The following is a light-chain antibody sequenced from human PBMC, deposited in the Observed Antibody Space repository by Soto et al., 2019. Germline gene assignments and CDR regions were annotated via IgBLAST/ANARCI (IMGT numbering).Light chain of an antibody. Sequence: DIQMTQSPSSLSASVGDRVTISCRASQSITIYLNWYQQTPGKAPRLLIYGASTLQTGVPSRFSGSGSMTDFTLTISNLQPEDFETYYCQQTYSAPRTFGPGTKVDIK. CDR2: GAS. CDR3: QQTYSAPRT. J-gene: IGKJ1*01. V-gene: IGKV1-39*01. CDR1: QSITIY.